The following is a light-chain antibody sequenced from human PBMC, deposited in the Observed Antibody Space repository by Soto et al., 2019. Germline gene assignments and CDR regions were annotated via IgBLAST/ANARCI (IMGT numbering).Light chain of an antibody. CDR2: GAS. CDR3: QQCDSWPLT. V-gene: IGKV3-15*01. CDR1: QSVSSN. J-gene: IGKJ4*01. Sequence: EIVMTQSPATLSVSPGERATLSCRASQSVSSNYLAWYQQKPGQAPRLLIYGASTRATGVPARFSGSGSGTEFTLTITSLQSEDFAVYYCQQCDSWPLTFGGGTKVEIK.